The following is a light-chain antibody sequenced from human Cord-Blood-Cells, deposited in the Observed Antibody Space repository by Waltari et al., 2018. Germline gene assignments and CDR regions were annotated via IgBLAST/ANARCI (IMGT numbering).Light chain of an antibody. CDR1: SSDVGGYNY. CDR3: CSYAGSYTGWV. CDR2: DVS. Sequence: QSALTQPRSVSGSPGQSVTISCTGTSSDVGGYNYVSWYQHHPGKAPKLMIYDVSKRPSGVPDRFSGSKSGNTASLTISGLQAEDEADYYCCSYAGSYTGWVFGGGTKLTVL. V-gene: IGLV2-11*01. J-gene: IGLJ3*02.